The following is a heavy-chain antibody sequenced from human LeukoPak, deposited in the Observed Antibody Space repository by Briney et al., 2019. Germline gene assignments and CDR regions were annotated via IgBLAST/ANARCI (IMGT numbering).Heavy chain of an antibody. CDR1: GFIVSSNY. J-gene: IGHJ4*02. D-gene: IGHD4-17*01. CDR2: IYSGGAT. Sequence: TGGSLRLSCAASGFIVSSNYMNWVRQAPGKGLEWVSIIYSGGATYYADSVKGRFTISRDNSKNTLYLQMNSLRAEDTAVYYCARDRNDYGDYGSYEVWGQGTLATVSS. V-gene: IGHV3-53*01. CDR3: ARDRNDYGDYGSYEV.